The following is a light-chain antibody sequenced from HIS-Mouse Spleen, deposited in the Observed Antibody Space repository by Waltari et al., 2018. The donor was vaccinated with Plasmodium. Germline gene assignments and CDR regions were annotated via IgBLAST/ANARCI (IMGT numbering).Light chain of an antibody. CDR3: QQRSNWPLYT. J-gene: IGKJ2*01. CDR1: PSVSSY. Sequence: EIVLTQSPATLSLSPGERATLSCRASPSVSSYLAWYQQKPGHAPRLLIYDASNRATGIPARFSGSGSGTYFTLTISSLEPEDFAVYYCQQRSNWPLYTFGQGTKLEIK. V-gene: IGKV3-11*01. CDR2: DAS.